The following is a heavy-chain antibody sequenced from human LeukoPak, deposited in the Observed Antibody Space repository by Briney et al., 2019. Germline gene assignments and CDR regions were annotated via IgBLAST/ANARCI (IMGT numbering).Heavy chain of an antibody. Sequence: SETLSLTCIVSGDSVSSSRYYWGWIRQPPGRGLEWIGSIYYSGTTFYNPSLKSRVTISVDTSKNQFSMKLTSVTAANTAVYFCARQDYDFWSGYYDYWGQGTLVTVSS. CDR3: ARQDYDFWSGYYDY. V-gene: IGHV4-39*01. CDR2: IYYSGTT. D-gene: IGHD3-3*01. CDR1: GDSVSSSRYY. J-gene: IGHJ4*02.